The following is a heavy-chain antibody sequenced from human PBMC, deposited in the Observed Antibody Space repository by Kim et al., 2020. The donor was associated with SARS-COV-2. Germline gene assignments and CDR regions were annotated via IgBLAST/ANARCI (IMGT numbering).Heavy chain of an antibody. J-gene: IGHJ6*02. CDR3: TTEGSQWIQLWLGDGVDGMDV. D-gene: IGHD5-18*01. Sequence: GGSLRLSCAASGFTFSNAWMSWVRQAPGKGLEWVGRIKSKTDGGTTDYAAPVKGRFTISRDDSKNTLYLQMNSLKTEDTAVYYCTTEGSQWIQLWLGDGVDGMDVWGQGTTVTVSS. CDR1: GFTFSNAW. V-gene: IGHV3-15*01. CDR2: IKSKTDGGTT.